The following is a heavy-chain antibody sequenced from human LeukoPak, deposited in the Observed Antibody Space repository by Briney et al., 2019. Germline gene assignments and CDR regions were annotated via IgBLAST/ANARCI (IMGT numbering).Heavy chain of an antibody. CDR3: AREAGDGGNTYYYYYYMDV. CDR1: GFTFDDYG. V-gene: IGHV3-20*04. J-gene: IGHJ6*03. Sequence: GGSLRLSCAASGFTFDDYGMSWVRQAPGKGLEWVSGINWNGGSTGYADSVKGRFTISRDNAKNSLYLQMNSLRAEDTALYYCAREAGDGGNTYYYYYYMDVWGKGTTVTVSS. D-gene: IGHD4-23*01. CDR2: INWNGGST.